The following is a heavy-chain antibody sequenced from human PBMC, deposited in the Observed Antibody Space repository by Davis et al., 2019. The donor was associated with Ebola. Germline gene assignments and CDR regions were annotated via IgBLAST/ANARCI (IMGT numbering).Heavy chain of an antibody. D-gene: IGHD2-15*01. CDR2: ISASEGHT. CDR1: GFTFSNYD. CDR3: ARYCHYTDCSYFDC. V-gene: IGHV3-23*01. J-gene: IGHJ4*02. Sequence: ESLKISCAAPGFTFSNYDMSWVRHVPGKGLEWVSTISASEGHTHYSDSVRGRFTISRDNSKNTLYLQMNSLRAEDTATYYCARYCHYTDCSYFDCWGQGTMVAVSS.